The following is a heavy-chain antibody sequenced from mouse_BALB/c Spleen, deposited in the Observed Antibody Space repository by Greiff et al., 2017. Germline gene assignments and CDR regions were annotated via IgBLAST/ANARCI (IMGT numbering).Heavy chain of an antibody. CDR3: ARSCATYAMDY. Sequence: QVQLQQSGAELVRPGTSVKVSCKASGYAFTNYLIEWVKQRPGQGLEWIGVINPGSGGTNYNEKFKGKATLTADKSSSTAYMQLSSLTSDDSAVYFCARSCATYAMDYWGQGTSVTVSS. V-gene: IGHV1-54*01. D-gene: IGHD6-1*01. CDR1: GYAFTNYL. J-gene: IGHJ4*01. CDR2: INPGSGGT.